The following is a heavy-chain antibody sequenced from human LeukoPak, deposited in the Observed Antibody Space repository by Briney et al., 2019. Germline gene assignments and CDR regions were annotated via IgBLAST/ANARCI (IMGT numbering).Heavy chain of an antibody. CDR2: IIPIFGTA. CDR1: GVTFSTYA. V-gene: IGHV1-69*06. J-gene: IGHJ6*04. CDR3: AAGATATRIYYYYGMDV. D-gene: IGHD3-3*02. Sequence: SVKASCKASGVTFSTYAISWVRQAPGQGLEWMGVIIPIFGTANYAQKFQGRVTITADKSTSTAYMELSSLRSEDTAVYYCAAGATATRIYYYYGMDVWGKGTTVTVSS.